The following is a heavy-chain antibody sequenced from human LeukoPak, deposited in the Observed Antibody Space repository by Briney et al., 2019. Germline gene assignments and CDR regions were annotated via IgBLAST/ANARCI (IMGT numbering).Heavy chain of an antibody. J-gene: IGHJ6*03. Sequence: GGSLRLSCAASGFTFSDYYMSWIRQAPGKGLEWVSYISSSGSTIYYADSVKGRFTISRDNSKNTLYLQMNSLRAEDTAVYYCAKGSKEVLFTRDHYMDVWGKGTTVTISS. CDR3: AKGSKEVLFTRDHYMDV. CDR2: ISSSGSTI. CDR1: GFTFSDYY. V-gene: IGHV3-11*04. D-gene: IGHD3-3*01.